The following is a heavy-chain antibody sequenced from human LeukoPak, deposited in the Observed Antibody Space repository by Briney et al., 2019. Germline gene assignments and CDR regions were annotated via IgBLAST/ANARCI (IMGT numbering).Heavy chain of an antibody. CDR1: GGSFSGSY. CDR3: ARGTGGWYFDL. D-gene: IGHD3-16*01. Sequence: PSETLSPTCAVHGGSFSGSYWNWIRQPPGKGLEWIGEINHSGITSYNPSLKSRVIISVDTSKNQFSLKLTSVTAADTAVYYCARGTGGWYFDLWGRGTLVTVSS. J-gene: IGHJ2*01. CDR2: INHSGIT. V-gene: IGHV4-34*01.